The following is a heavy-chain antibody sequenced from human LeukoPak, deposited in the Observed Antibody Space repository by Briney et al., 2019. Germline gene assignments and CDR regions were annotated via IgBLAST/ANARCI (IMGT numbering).Heavy chain of an antibody. CDR1: GFTFTSYS. CDR3: ARGCGSLSLGY. V-gene: IGHV3-48*04. CDR2: ISGSSSAI. Sequence: GGSLRLSCAASGFTFTSYSMNRVRQAPGKGLEWVSYISGSSSAIHYADSVKGRFTISRDNANNSLYLQMNSLRAEDTAVYYCARGCGSLSLGYWGQGTLVAVSS. D-gene: IGHD1-26*01. J-gene: IGHJ4*02.